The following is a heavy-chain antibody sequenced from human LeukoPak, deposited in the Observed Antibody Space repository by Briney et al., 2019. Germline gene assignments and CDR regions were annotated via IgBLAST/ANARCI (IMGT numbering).Heavy chain of an antibody. CDR1: GYPFSSYS. CDR3: ARDRGYFYDQLDY. Sequence: GGSLRLSCVASGYPFSSYSMNWIRQAPGKGLEWVSYISVSGGVRSYADSVKGRFTISRDDARNPLYLQMNSLKDEDTAVYYCARDRGYFYDQLDYWGQGTLVTVSS. CDR2: ISVSGGVR. D-gene: IGHD2/OR15-2a*01. J-gene: IGHJ4*02. V-gene: IGHV3-48*02.